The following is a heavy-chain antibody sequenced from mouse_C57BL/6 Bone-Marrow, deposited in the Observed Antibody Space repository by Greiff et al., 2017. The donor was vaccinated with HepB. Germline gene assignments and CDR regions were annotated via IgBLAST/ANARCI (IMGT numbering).Heavy chain of an antibody. D-gene: IGHD1-1*01. J-gene: IGHJ1*03. Sequence: QVQLQQSGAELVRPGTSVKMSCKASGYTFTNYWIGWAKQRPGHGLEWIGDIYPGGGYTNYNEKFKGKATLTADKSSSTAYMQFSSLTSEDSAIYYCARGIYYYGSSYEWYFDVWGTGTTVTVSS. CDR3: ARGIYYYGSSYEWYFDV. CDR2: IYPGGGYT. V-gene: IGHV1-63*01. CDR1: GYTFTNYW.